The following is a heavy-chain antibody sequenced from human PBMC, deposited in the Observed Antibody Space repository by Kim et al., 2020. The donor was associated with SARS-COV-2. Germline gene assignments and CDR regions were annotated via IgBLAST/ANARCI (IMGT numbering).Heavy chain of an antibody. CDR2: VCNNGGST. CDR1: GFTFSNYA. V-gene: IGHV3-64D*09. D-gene: IGHD6-13*01. CDR3: VNGHSSSWYGYFQF. Sequence: WGSRRLSCSASGFTFSNYAMHWVRQALGKGLEYVSAVCNNGGSTYYADSVKGRFTISRDNSKNTLDLQMSCLRPEDTAVYYWVNGHSSSWYGYFQFWGQG. J-gene: IGHJ1*01.